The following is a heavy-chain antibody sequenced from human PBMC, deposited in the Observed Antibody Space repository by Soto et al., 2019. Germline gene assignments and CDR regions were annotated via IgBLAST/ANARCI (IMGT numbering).Heavy chain of an antibody. CDR1: GFIVSNTY. CDR3: ARDRPLDFH. Sequence: EVKLVESGGGLVQPGGSLRLSCAASGFIVSNTYMSWVRQAPGKGLEWVSIFYSGGSTFYADSVKGRFTISRDISKNTVYLQMNSLRVEDTAVYYCARDRPLDFHRGQGTLVTVSS. J-gene: IGHJ4*02. CDR2: FYSGGST. V-gene: IGHV3-66*01.